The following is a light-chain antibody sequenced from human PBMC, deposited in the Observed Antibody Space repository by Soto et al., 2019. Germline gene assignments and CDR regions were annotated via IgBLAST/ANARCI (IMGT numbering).Light chain of an antibody. CDR2: KAS. Sequence: DIQMTQSPSTLSASVGDRVTITCRASQSIDTWLAWYQQKPGKAPKLLIYKASTLESGVPSRFSGSGSGTEFTLSISNLLPDDYANYYCQRYNSYPLTFGGGTKVDIK. CDR1: QSIDTW. V-gene: IGKV1-5*03. CDR3: QRYNSYPLT. J-gene: IGKJ4*01.